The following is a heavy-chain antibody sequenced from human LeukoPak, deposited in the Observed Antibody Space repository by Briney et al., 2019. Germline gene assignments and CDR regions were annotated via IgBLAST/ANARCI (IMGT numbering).Heavy chain of an antibody. CDR1: GFTFSSSA. D-gene: IGHD1-26*01. CDR2: ISASGGST. J-gene: IGHJ4*02. CDR3: AKDQRWESPHYLDS. Sequence: GGSLRLSCAASGFTFSSSAMSWVRQVPGKGLEWVSGISASGGSTYYADSVRGRFTISRDNSKNTLYVQMNSLRDEDTAACYCAKDQRWESPHYLDSWGQGTLVTVSS. V-gene: IGHV3-23*01.